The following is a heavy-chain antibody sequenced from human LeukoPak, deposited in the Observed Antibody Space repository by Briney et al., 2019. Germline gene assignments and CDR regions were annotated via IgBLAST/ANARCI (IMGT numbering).Heavy chain of an antibody. CDR1: GYTFTSYG. CDR2: ISAYNGNT. D-gene: IGHD3-22*01. V-gene: IGHV1-18*01. Sequence: ASVKVSCKASGYTFTSYGISWVRQAPGQGLEWMGWISAYNGNTNYAQKLQGRVTMTTDTSTSTAYMELRSLRSDDTAVYYCARSPHPYYYDSSGTPRSFDYWGQGTLVTVSS. J-gene: IGHJ4*02. CDR3: ARSPHPYYYDSSGTPRSFDY.